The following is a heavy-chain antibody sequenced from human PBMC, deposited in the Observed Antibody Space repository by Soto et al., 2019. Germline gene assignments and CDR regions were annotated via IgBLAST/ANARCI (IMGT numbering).Heavy chain of an antibody. D-gene: IGHD5-12*01. V-gene: IGHV3-49*03. CDR1: GFTFGAYA. CDR3: TRGMYTAYETAPLFFDF. J-gene: IGHJ4*02. Sequence: PGGSLRLSCTTSGFTFGAYALSWFRQAPGKGLEWVGFSRSKGYGGTTEFAASVRGRFTISRDDSNSIAYLQMNSLKTEDTAVYYCTRGMYTAYETAPLFFDFWGQGTLVAASS. CDR2: SRSKGYGGTT.